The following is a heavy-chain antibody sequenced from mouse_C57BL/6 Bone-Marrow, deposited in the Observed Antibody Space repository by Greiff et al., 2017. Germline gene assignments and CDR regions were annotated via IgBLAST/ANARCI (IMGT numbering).Heavy chain of an antibody. CDR3: ARPIYYGNRGGAMDY. J-gene: IGHJ4*01. V-gene: IGHV2-9-1*01. CDR1: GFSLTSYA. CDR2: IWTGGGT. Sequence: VKLQESGPGLVALSQSLSITCTVSGFSLTSYAISWVRQPPGKGLEWLGVIWTGGGTNYNSALKSRLSISKDNSKSQVFLKMNSLQTDDTARYYCARPIYYGNRGGAMDYWGQGTSVTVSS. D-gene: IGHD2-1*01.